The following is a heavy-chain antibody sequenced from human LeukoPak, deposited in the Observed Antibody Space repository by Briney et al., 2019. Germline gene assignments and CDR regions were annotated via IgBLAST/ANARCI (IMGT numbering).Heavy chain of an antibody. J-gene: IGHJ4*02. CDR2: IYPGDSDT. CDR1: GYIFNTYW. V-gene: IGHV5-51*01. Sequence: GESLKISCKGSGYIFNTYWIAWVRQMPGKGLEWMGIIYPGDSDTKYSPSFEGQVSISADKSINTVYLQWGSLKASDTAMYYCARRWDTAGYFTYWGQGTLVTVSS. CDR3: ARRWDTAGYFTY. D-gene: IGHD5-18*01.